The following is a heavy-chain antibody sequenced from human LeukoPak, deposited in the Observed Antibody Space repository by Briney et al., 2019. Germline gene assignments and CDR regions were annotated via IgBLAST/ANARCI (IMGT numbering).Heavy chain of an antibody. Sequence: SETLSLTCTVSGGSISSYYWSWIRQPPGKGLEWIGYIYYSGSTNYNPSLKSRVTISVDTSKNQFSLKLSSVTAADTAVYYCARGRGYSYVDVWGKGTTVTVSS. CDR3: ARGRGYSYVDV. J-gene: IGHJ6*04. D-gene: IGHD5-18*01. CDR1: GGSISSYY. V-gene: IGHV4-59*01. CDR2: IYYSGST.